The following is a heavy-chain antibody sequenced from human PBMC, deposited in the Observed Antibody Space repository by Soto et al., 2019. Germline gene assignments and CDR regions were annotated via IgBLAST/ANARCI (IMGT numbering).Heavy chain of an antibody. V-gene: IGHV4-59*01. D-gene: IGHD3-3*01. CDR1: GGSISSYY. CDR2: IYYSGST. CDR3: ARGPATYYDFWSGSGYFDY. J-gene: IGHJ4*02. Sequence: SETLSLTCTVSGGSISSYYWSWIRQPPGKGLEWIGYIYYSGSTNYNPSLKSRVTISVDTSKNQFSLKLSSVTAADTAVYYCARGPATYYDFWSGSGYFDYWGQGTLVTVSS.